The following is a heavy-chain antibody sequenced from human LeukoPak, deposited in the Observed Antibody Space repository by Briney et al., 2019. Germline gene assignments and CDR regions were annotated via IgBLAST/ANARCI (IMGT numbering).Heavy chain of an antibody. J-gene: IGHJ4*02. V-gene: IGHV4-39*01. CDR2: IYYSGST. CDR3: ARLLRDGYNYTPFGD. Sequence: SETLSLTCTVSGGSISSSSYYWGWIRQPPGKGLEWMGSIYYSGSTYYNPSLKSRVTISVDTSKNQFSLKLSSVTAADTAVYYCARLLRDGYNYTPFGDWGQGTLVTVSS. CDR1: GGSISSSSYY. D-gene: IGHD5-12*01.